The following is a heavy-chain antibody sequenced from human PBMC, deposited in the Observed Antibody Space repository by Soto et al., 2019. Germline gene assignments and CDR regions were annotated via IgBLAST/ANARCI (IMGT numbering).Heavy chain of an antibody. D-gene: IGHD3-22*01. Sequence: GGSLRLSCAASGFTFRNYWMNWVRQAPGKGLEWLANIKEDGSVKNYVDSVKGRFTISRDNAKNSLYLQMNSLRPEDTAVYYCATDRGYLSFDYWGQGTLVTVSS. V-gene: IGHV3-7*01. CDR1: GFTFRNYW. CDR3: ATDRGYLSFDY. CDR2: IKEDGSVK. J-gene: IGHJ4*02.